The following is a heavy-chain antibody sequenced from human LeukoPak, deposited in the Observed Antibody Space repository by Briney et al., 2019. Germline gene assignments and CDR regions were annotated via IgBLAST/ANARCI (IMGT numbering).Heavy chain of an antibody. CDR2: IYYSGST. V-gene: IGHV4-31*03. CDR1: GGSISSGGYY. J-gene: IGHJ4*02. CDR3: ARVVWYSSGPTQTYYFDY. D-gene: IGHD6-19*01. Sequence: SQTLSLTCTVSGGSISSGGYYWSWIRQHPGKGLEWIGYIYYSGSTYYNPSLKSRVTISVDTSKNQFSLELSSVTAADTAVYYCARVVWYSSGPTQTYYFDYWGQGTLVTVSS.